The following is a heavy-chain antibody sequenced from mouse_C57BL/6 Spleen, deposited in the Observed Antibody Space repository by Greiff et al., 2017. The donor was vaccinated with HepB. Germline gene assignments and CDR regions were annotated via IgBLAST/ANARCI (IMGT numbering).Heavy chain of an antibody. D-gene: IGHD2-5*01. CDR1: GFNIKNTY. CDR3: ATAYYSNYGGFAY. Sequence: EVNLVESVAELVRPGASVKLSCTASGFNIKNTYMHWVKQRTEQGLEWIGRIDPEDGETKYAPKFQGKATITADTSSNTAYLQLSSLTSEDAAVYYCATAYYSNYGGFAYWGQGTLVTVSA. J-gene: IGHJ3*01. CDR2: IDPEDGET. V-gene: IGHV14-2*01.